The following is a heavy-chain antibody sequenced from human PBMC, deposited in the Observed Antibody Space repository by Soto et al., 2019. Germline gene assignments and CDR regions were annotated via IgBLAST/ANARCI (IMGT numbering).Heavy chain of an antibody. V-gene: IGHV3-33*01. Sequence: GGSLGLSCSPSGFTFSTYGMHWVRQAPGKGLEWVAVMWYDGSNQYYADSVKGRFTISRDNSKNVLYLQMNSLRAEDTAVYYCARDLGAFNYGSAYFDYCGQGTPVTVAS. CDR1: GFTFSTYG. J-gene: IGHJ4*02. CDR2: MWYDGSNQ. D-gene: IGHD3-10*01. CDR3: ARDLGAFNYGSAYFDY.